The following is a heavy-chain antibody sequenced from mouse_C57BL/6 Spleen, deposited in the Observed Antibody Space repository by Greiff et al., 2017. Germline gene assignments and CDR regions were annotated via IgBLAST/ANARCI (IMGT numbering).Heavy chain of an antibody. J-gene: IGHJ4*01. V-gene: IGHV2-5*01. D-gene: IGHD2-3*01. CDR1: GFSLTSYG. CDR2: IWRGGST. Sequence: QVQLQQSGPGLVQPSQSLSITCTVSGFSLTSYGVHWVRQSPGKGLEWLGVIWRGGSTDYNAAFMSRLSITKDNSKSQVFVKMNSLQADDTARYYCAKNWGDGYYLYAMDYWGQGTSVTVSS. CDR3: AKNWGDGYYLYAMDY.